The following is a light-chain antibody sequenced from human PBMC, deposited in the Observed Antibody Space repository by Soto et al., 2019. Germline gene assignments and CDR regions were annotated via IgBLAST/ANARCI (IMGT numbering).Light chain of an antibody. V-gene: IGLV2-14*01. CDR3: SSYTSSSTYV. CDR2: DVT. Sequence: QSALTQPASVSGSPGQSVTISCTGTSSDVGGYDYVSWYQHHPGKAPKLVIYDVTYRPSGVSDRFSGPKSANTASLTISGLQAEDEADYYCSSYTSSSTYVFGTGTKLTVL. CDR1: SSDVGGYDY. J-gene: IGLJ1*01.